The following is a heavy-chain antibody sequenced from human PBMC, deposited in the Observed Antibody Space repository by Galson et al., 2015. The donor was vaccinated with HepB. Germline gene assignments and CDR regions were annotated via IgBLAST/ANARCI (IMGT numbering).Heavy chain of an antibody. J-gene: IGHJ6*02. CDR3: ARNAPGQLVLINYYYCGMDV. CDR1: GYTFTSYA. D-gene: IGHD6-13*01. CDR2: INAGNGNT. Sequence: SVKVSCKASGYTFTSYAMHWVRQAPGQRLEWMGWINAGNGNTKYSQKFQGRVTITRDTSASTAYMELSSLRSEDTAVYYCARNAPGQLVLINYYYCGMDVWGQGTTVTVSS. V-gene: IGHV1-3*01.